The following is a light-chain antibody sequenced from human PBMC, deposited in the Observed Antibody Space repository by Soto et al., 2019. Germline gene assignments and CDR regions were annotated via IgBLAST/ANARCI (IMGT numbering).Light chain of an antibody. CDR2: GAS. Sequence: EIVMTQSPATLSVAPGERVTLSCRASQGVSRKLAWYQHKSGQAPRLLISGASTGATGIPARFSVSGSGTEFTLTISSLQSEDCAIYYCQQYHTWPITFGGGTKVEIK. CDR3: QQYHTWPIT. CDR1: QGVSRK. J-gene: IGKJ4*01. V-gene: IGKV3-15*01.